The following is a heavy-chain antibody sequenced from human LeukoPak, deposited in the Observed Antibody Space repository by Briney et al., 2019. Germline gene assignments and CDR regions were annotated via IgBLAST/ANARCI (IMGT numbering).Heavy chain of an antibody. J-gene: IGHJ6*04. CDR2: IYYSGST. V-gene: IGHV4-30-4*01. Sequence: SETLSPTCTVSGGSISSGDYYWSWIRQPPGKGLEWIGYIYYSGSTYYNPSLKSRVTISVDTSKNQFSLKLSSVTAADTAVYYCARYREYCSGGSCQGYYYGMDVWGKGTTVTVSS. CDR3: ARYREYCSGGSCQGYYYGMDV. CDR1: GGSISSGDYY. D-gene: IGHD2-15*01.